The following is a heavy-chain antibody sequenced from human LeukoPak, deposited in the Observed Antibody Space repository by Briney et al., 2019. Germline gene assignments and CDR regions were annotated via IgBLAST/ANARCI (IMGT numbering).Heavy chain of an antibody. Sequence: ASVKVSCKASGYTFTAYYMHWVRQAPGQGLEWMGWINPNSGGTNYAQKFQGRVTMTRDTSISTAYMELSRLRSDDTAVYYCARDGGVAVNDAFDIWGQGTMVTVSS. CDR1: GYTFTAYY. V-gene: IGHV1-2*02. D-gene: IGHD6-19*01. CDR3: ARDGGVAVNDAFDI. J-gene: IGHJ3*02. CDR2: INPNSGGT.